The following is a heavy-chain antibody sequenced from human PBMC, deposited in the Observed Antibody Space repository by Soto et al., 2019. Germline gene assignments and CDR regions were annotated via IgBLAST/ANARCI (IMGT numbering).Heavy chain of an antibody. CDR2: IIPIFGTA. V-gene: IGHV1-69*13. D-gene: IGHD3-22*01. J-gene: IGHJ4*02. Sequence: SVKVSCKASGGTFSSYAISWVRQAPGQGLEWMGGIIPIFGTANYAQKFQGRVTITADESTSTAYMELSSLRSEDTAVYYCATPYYDSSGYYSEDYWGQGTLVTVSS. CDR3: ATPYYDSSGYYSEDY. CDR1: GGTFSSYA.